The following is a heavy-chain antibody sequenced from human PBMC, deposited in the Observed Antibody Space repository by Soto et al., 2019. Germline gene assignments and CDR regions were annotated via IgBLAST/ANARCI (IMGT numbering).Heavy chain of an antibody. CDR3: AREQLVLTYYYYYYYGMDV. V-gene: IGHV1-3*01. CDR1: GYTFTSYA. Sequence: ASVKVSCTASGYTFTSYAMHWVRQAPGQRLEWMGWINAGNGNTKYSQKFQGRVTITRDTSASTAYMELSSLRSEDTAVYYCAREQLVLTYYYYYYYGMDVWGQGTTVTVSS. D-gene: IGHD6-13*01. J-gene: IGHJ6*02. CDR2: INAGNGNT.